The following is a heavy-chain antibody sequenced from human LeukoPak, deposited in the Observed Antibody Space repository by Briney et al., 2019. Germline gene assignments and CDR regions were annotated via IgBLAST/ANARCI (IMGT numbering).Heavy chain of an antibody. CDR2: IYNTGST. V-gene: IGHV4-59*12. CDR1: GGSISSSY. Sequence: SETLSLTCTVSGGSISSSYWSWIRQPPGKGLEWIGYIYNTGSTNYNPSLKSRVTVSLDTSKNQFSLMLNSVTAADTAVYYCARVRPTDNYDYVWGSSLYYFDFWGQGTLVTVSS. CDR3: ARVRPTDNYDYVWGSSLYYFDF. J-gene: IGHJ4*02. D-gene: IGHD3-16*01.